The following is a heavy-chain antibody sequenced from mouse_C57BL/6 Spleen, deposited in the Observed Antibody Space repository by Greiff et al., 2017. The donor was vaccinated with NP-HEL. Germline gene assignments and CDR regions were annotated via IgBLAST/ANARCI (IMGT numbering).Heavy chain of an antibody. Sequence: EVKLVESGPGLVKPSQSLSLTCSVTGYSITSGYYWNWIRQFPGNKLEWMGYISYDGSNNYNPSLKNRISITRDTSKNQFFLKLNSVTTEDTATYYCASYDYDGGDYYAMDYWGQGTSVTVSS. CDR1: GYSITSGYY. CDR2: ISYDGSN. CDR3: ASYDYDGGDYYAMDY. J-gene: IGHJ4*01. D-gene: IGHD2-4*01. V-gene: IGHV3-6*01.